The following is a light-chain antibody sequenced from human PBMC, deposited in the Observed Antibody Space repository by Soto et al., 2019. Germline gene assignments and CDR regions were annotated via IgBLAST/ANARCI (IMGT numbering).Light chain of an antibody. CDR3: QQYYNWPLYT. J-gene: IGKJ2*01. CDR2: GAS. V-gene: IGKV3-15*01. CDR1: QSISNN. Sequence: EAVLTQFPATLSVSPGERATLSCRASQSISNNLAWYQQKPGQAPRLLIYGASTRATGIPARFSGSGSGTEFTLTISSLQSEDFAVYYCQQYYNWPLYTFGQGSRLEIK.